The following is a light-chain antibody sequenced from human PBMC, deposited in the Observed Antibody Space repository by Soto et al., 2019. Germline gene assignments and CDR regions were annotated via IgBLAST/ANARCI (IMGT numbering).Light chain of an antibody. CDR1: QSVSRN. Sequence: EIVVIQYPATPSVSTEERATIACSASQSVSRNLAWYQQNPGQAPRLLIFDAATRANVIPARFSASVAGTDVILTISILEREDCVVYYFQQHSNWALPFGGGTKVDLK. V-gene: IGKV3-11*01. CDR2: DAA. CDR3: QQHSNWALP. J-gene: IGKJ4*01.